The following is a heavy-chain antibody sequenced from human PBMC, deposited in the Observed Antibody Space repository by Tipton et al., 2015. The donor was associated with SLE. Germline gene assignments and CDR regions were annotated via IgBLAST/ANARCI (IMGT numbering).Heavy chain of an antibody. J-gene: IGHJ3*02. CDR1: GGSISGYY. CDR2: IYYSGST. D-gene: IGHD6-19*01. CDR3: ARSGYSSGWYRGRFDI. Sequence: TLSLTCTVSGGSISGYYWSWVRQPPGKGLEWIGYIYYSGSTYYNPSLKSRVTISVDTSKNQFSLKLSSVTAADTAVYYCARSGYSSGWYRGRFDIWGQGTMVTVSS. V-gene: IGHV4-59*06.